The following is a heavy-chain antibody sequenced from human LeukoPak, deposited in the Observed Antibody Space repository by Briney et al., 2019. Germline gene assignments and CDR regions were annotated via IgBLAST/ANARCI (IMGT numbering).Heavy chain of an antibody. CDR2: IYYSGST. Sequence: SETLSLTCTVSGGSISSYYWSWIRQPPGKGLEWIGYIYYSGSTNYNPSLKSRVTISVGTSKNQFSLKLSSVTAADTAVYYCAREEVPYSYGFGDAFDIWGQGTMVTVSS. J-gene: IGHJ3*02. CDR3: AREEVPYSYGFGDAFDI. CDR1: GGSISSYY. D-gene: IGHD5-18*01. V-gene: IGHV4-59*01.